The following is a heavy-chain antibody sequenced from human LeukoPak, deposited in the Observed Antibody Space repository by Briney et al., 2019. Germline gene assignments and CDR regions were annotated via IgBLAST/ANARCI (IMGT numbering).Heavy chain of an antibody. V-gene: IGHV6-1*01. CDR1: GDSVSSNSAP. CDR3: ARDRGYDYVWGSYRRTSFDY. J-gene: IGHJ4*02. D-gene: IGHD3-16*02. Sequence: SQTLSLTCAISGDSVSSNSAPWNWIRQSPSRGLEWLGRTYYRSKWYNDYAVSVKSRITINPDTSKNQFSLQLNSVTPEDTAVYYCARDRGYDYVWGSYRRTSFDYWGQGTLVTVSS. CDR2: TYYRSKWYN.